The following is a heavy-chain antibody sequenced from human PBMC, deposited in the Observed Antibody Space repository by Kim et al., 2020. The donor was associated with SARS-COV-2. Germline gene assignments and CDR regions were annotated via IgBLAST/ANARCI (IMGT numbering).Heavy chain of an antibody. V-gene: IGHV3-7*01. D-gene: IGHD5-12*01. CDR3: ARLPYSLAFEH. CDR1: GFSSTTYW. Sequence: GGSLRLSCVASGFSSTTYWMSWVRQAPGKGLEWVASIKQGGSEKYYVDSVKGRFTISRDDAKNSLFLQMSSLRAEDTAVYYCARLPYSLAFEHWGQGTPVTVSS. J-gene: IGHJ4*02. CDR2: IKQGGSEK.